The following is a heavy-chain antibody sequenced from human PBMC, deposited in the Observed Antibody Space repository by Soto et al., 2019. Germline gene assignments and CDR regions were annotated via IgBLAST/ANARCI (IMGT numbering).Heavy chain of an antibody. D-gene: IGHD3-10*01. V-gene: IGHV4-31*03. CDR3: ARVMGITMVRGVIIWFDP. Sequence: QVQLQESGPGLVKPSQTLSLTCTVSGGSISSGGYYWSWIRQHPGKGLEWIGYIYYSGSTYYNPSLKSRVTISVDTSKNQFSLKLSSVTAADTAVYYCARVMGITMVRGVIIWFDPWGQGTLVTVSS. CDR1: GGSISSGGYY. CDR2: IYYSGST. J-gene: IGHJ5*02.